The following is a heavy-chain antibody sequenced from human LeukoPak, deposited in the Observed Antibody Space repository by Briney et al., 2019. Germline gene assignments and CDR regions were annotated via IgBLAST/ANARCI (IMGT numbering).Heavy chain of an antibody. Sequence: QPGGSLRLSCAASGFIFSNYWMHWVRQAPGKGLVWVSRINGDGSSVSYADSVKGRFTISRDNAKNSLYLQMNSLRAEDTAVYYCARDPVGATKGGYWGQGTLVTVSS. D-gene: IGHD1-26*01. CDR2: INGDGSSV. J-gene: IGHJ4*02. V-gene: IGHV3-74*01. CDR3: ARDPVGATKGGY. CDR1: GFIFSNYW.